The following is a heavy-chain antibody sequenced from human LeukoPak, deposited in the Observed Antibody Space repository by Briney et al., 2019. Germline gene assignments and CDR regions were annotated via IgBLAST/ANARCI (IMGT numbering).Heavy chain of an antibody. CDR2: ISSSGSTI. CDR3: ARELTYYYDSSGLPDDAFDI. D-gene: IGHD3-22*01. Sequence: PGGSLRLSCAASGFTFSDYYMSWIRQAPGKGLEWVSYISSSGSTIYYADSVKGRFTISRDNSKNTLYLQMNSLRAEDTAVYYCARELTYYYDSSGLPDDAFDIWGQGTMVTVSS. V-gene: IGHV3-11*04. J-gene: IGHJ3*02. CDR1: GFTFSDYY.